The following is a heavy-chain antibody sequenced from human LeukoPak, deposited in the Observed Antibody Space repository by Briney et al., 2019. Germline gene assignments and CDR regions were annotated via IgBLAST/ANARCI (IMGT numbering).Heavy chain of an antibody. J-gene: IGHJ4*02. CDR2: ISYDGSKK. Sequence: GGSLRLSCAASGFTFSNYGMHWVRQAPGKGLEWVALISYDGSKKYYADSVKGRFTISRDNSKNTVYLQMNSLRAEDTAVYYCTKGGSGYYQGGFDYWGQGTLVTVSS. CDR3: TKGGSGYYQGGFDY. D-gene: IGHD3-22*01. V-gene: IGHV3-30*18. CDR1: GFTFSNYG.